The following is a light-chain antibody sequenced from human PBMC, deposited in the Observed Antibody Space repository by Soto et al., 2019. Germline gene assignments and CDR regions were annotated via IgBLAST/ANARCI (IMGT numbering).Light chain of an antibody. CDR3: AAWDESLNSVV. CDR2: SNN. Sequence: QSVLTQPPSASGTPGQRVTISCSGSSSNIGSKTVNWYQQLPGTAPKLLIYSNNQRPSAVPDRFSGSKSGTSASLAISGLQSEDEADSYCAAWDESLNSVVFGGGTKLTVL. CDR1: SSNIGSKT. V-gene: IGLV1-44*01. J-gene: IGLJ2*01.